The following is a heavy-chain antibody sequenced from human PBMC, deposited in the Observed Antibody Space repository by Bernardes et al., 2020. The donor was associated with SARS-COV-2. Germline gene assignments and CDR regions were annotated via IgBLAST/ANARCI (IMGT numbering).Heavy chain of an antibody. CDR3: ARGDSYGINDGFDV. J-gene: IGHJ6*02. D-gene: IGHD5-18*01. CDR2: VNQSGTA. V-gene: IGHV4-34*01. Sequence: SNTLQVICGFCGGSLSYYYWHWMRRCPEKGLEWIGEVNQSGTAKYSPSLRTRVTISVDMSKNQFSLRLTSLTAADTSFYYCARGDSYGINDGFDVWGRGTAVTVSS. CDR1: GGSLSYYY.